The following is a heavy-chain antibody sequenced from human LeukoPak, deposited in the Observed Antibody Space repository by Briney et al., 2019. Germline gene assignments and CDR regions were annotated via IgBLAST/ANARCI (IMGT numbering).Heavy chain of an antibody. V-gene: IGHV1-2*02. D-gene: IGHD3-22*01. CDR1: GYTFAAYY. J-gene: IGHJ4*02. CDR2: IDTNSGAT. CDR3: ASEAFCDGGPYYVQRVAS. Sequence: ASVKVSCKASGYTFAAYYIHWVRQAPGQGLEWMGWIDTNSGATSYAQKFKGRVTITRDTSIGTAYMELSNLISDDTGVYYCASEAFCDGGPYYVQRVASWGPGTLVTVSS.